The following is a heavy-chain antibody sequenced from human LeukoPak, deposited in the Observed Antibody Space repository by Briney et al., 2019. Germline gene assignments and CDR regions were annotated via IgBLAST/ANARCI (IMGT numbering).Heavy chain of an antibody. Sequence: ASVKVSCKASGYTFTGYYMHWVRQAPGQGLEWMGWINPNSGGTNYAQKFLGRVTMTRDTSISTAYMELSRLRSDDTAVYYCARGPHWHPHFDYWGQGTLVTVSS. CDR1: GYTFTGYY. CDR2: INPNSGGT. J-gene: IGHJ4*02. V-gene: IGHV1-2*02. D-gene: IGHD1-1*01. CDR3: ARGPHWHPHFDY.